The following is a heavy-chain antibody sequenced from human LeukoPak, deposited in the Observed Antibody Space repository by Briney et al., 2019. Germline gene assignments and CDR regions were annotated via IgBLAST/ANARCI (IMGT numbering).Heavy chain of an antibody. CDR1: GSTFSSYA. J-gene: IGHJ6*04. Sequence: GASVKVSCKASGSTFSSYAISWVRQAPGQGLEWMGGIIPIFVTANYAQKFQGRVTITADKSTSTAYMELSSLRSEDTAVYYCARESSLYYYGSGVYYYYGMDVWGKGTTVTVSS. D-gene: IGHD3-10*01. CDR2: IIPIFVTA. CDR3: ARESSLYYYGSGVYYYYGMDV. V-gene: IGHV1-69*06.